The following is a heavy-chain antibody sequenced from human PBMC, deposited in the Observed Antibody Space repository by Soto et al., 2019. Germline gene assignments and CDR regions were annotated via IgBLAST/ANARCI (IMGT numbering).Heavy chain of an antibody. CDR2: INQGGST. J-gene: IGHJ4*02. D-gene: IGHD3-9*01. V-gene: IGHV4-34*01. CDR1: GGSFSNYC. CDR3: APVRNFDKLFSL. Sequence: LEILSLTCAVYGGSFSNYCWSWIRQPPGKGLEWIGEINQGGSTTYNPSLKSRVTMSLDTSKNQYFLKLNSVTAADTAVYYCAPVRNFDKLFSLWGQGTPVTVSS.